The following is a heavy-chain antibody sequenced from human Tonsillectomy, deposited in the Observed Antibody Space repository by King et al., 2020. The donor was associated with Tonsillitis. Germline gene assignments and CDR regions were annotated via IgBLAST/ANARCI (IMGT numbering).Heavy chain of an antibody. J-gene: IGHJ4*02. CDR2: IKEDGSEK. CDR1: GFSFNTYW. CDR3: VRDAMRGGDFDY. Sequence: VQLVESGGGLVQPGGSLRLSCAASGFSFNTYWMVWVRQAPGKGLEWVANIKEDGSEKYFVDSVRGRFTISRDNAKNSRYLQMSSLRAEDTAVYYCVRDAMRGGDFDYWGQGTLVTVSS. V-gene: IGHV3-7*01. D-gene: IGHD2-2*01.